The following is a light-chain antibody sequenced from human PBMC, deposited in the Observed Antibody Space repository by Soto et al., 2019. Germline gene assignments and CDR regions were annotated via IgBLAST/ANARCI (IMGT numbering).Light chain of an antibody. Sequence: QSALTQPLSASGSPGQSVAISCTGTSSDVGGYNYVSWYQQHPGKAPNLMIYEVNKRPSGVPDRFSGSTSGNTASLTISGFKAEDEADYCYFSCGSTGDVLGTGTKVTVL. CDR1: SSDVGGYNY. V-gene: IGLV2-8*01. CDR2: EVN. J-gene: IGLJ1*01. CDR3: FSCGSTGDV.